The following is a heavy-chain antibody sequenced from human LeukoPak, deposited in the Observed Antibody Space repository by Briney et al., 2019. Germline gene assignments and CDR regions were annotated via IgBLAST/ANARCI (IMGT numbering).Heavy chain of an antibody. V-gene: IGHV1-69*05. D-gene: IGHD2-21*02. CDR1: GGTFSSYA. Sequence: SVKVSCKASGGTFSSYAISWVRQAPGQGLEWIGGIIPIFGTANYAQKFQGRVTITTDESTSTAYMELSSLRSEDTAVYYCAIMVTAIIRIDYWGQGTLVTVSS. CDR3: AIMVTAIIRIDY. CDR2: IIPIFGTA. J-gene: IGHJ4*02.